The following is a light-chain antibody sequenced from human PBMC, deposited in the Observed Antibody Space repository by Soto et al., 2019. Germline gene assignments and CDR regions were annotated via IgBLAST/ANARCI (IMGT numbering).Light chain of an antibody. V-gene: IGKV3-20*01. CDR1: QSMSNSN. CDR2: GAS. CDR3: QEFGSN. Sequence: EIVLTQSPATLSLSAGERATLSCRASQSMSNSNLAWYQHKPGQAPRLLIYGASNRATGIPDRFSGSGSGTDFILSISRLEPEDFAVYYCQEFGSNFGGGTKVDIK. J-gene: IGKJ4*01.